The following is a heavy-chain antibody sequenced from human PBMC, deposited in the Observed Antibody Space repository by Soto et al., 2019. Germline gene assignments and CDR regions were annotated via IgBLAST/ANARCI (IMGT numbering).Heavy chain of an antibody. CDR2: ITGSGGVM. D-gene: IGHD3-10*01. CDR1: GFDFSGSE. J-gene: IGHJ4*02. V-gene: IGHV3-48*03. CDR3: AKVAPFIMGSPF. Sequence: LRLSCTASGFDFSGSEMNWFRQAPGKGLEWVAYITGSGGVMFHADSVKGRFSISRDNAKNSLFLEMSDLTADDTGVYYCAKVAPFIMGSPFWGQGTLVTVSS.